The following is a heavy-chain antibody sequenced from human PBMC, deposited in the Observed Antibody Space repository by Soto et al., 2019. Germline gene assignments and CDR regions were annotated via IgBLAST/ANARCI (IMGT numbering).Heavy chain of an antibody. V-gene: IGHV3-74*03. CDR1: GLTFRSYW. D-gene: IGHD2-21*01. CDR2: INTDGSDA. CDR3: VRDMQLWLLPT. J-gene: IGHJ5*02. Sequence: EVQLVESGGGLVQPGESLRLSCAASGLTFRSYWMHWVRQAPGKGLVWVSGINTDGSDAMYVDSVKGRFTISRDNAKNTLYLHMNCLRAEDTAFYYCVRDMQLWLLPTWGQGTLVTVSS.